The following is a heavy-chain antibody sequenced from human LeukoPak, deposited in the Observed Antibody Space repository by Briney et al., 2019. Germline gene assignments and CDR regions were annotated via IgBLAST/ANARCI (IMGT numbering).Heavy chain of an antibody. V-gene: IGHV1-69*05. CDR3: ARDPEGYCSGGSCQSGDP. CDR1: GGTFSSYA. D-gene: IGHD2-15*01. CDR2: IIPIFGTA. Sequence: ASVKVSCKASGGTFSSYAISWVRQAPGQGHEWMGRIIPIFGTANYAQKFQGRVTITTDESTSTAYMELSSLRSEDTAVYYCARDPEGYCSGGSCQSGDPWGQGTLVTVSS. J-gene: IGHJ5*02.